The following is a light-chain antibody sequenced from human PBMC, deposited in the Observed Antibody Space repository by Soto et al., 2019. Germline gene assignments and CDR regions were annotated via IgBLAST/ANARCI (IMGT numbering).Light chain of an antibody. Sequence: DLPMTQSPSTLSASVGDRVTITCRASQSISSWLAWYQQKPGKAPKLLIYDASSLESGVPSRFSGSGSGTEFTLTISSLQPDDFATYYCQQYNSYPPTFGPGTKVDIK. J-gene: IGKJ3*01. CDR3: QQYNSYPPT. V-gene: IGKV1-5*01. CDR2: DAS. CDR1: QSISSW.